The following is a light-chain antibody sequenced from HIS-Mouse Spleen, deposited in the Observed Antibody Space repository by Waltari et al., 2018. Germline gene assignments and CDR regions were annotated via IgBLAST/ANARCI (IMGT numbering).Light chain of an antibody. Sequence: DIQLTQSPFFLSASVGDRVSITCRASQGISSYLAWYQQNPGKAPKRLIYAASTLQSGVQSRFSGSGSGTEFTLTISSLQPEDFATYYCQQLNSYPITFGQGTRLEIK. J-gene: IGKJ5*01. CDR1: QGISSY. CDR3: QQLNSYPIT. CDR2: AAS. V-gene: IGKV1-9*01.